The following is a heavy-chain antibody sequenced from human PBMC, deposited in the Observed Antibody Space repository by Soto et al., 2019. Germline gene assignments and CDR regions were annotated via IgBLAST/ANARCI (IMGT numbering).Heavy chain of an antibody. V-gene: IGHV4-39*01. CDR2: IYYSGST. CDR1: GGSISSSSYY. J-gene: IGHJ3*02. Sequence: QLQLQESGPGLVKPSETLSLTCTVSGGSISSSSYYWGWIRQPPGKGLDWIGNIYYSGSTYYNPSLKSRVTISVDTSKNQFSLKRSSVTVAHTAVSYCARQFPTHHDLLTGYYIGAFDICAQGTMVTVSS. CDR3: ARQFPTHHDLLTGYYIGAFDI. D-gene: IGHD3-9*01.